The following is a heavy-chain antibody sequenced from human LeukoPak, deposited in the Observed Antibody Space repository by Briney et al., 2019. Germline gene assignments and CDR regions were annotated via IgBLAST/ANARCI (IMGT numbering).Heavy chain of an antibody. V-gene: IGHV4-38-2*01. CDR3: ARHNIAAAGPFDY. CDR1: SYSISSGYY. J-gene: IGHJ4*02. CDR2: IYHSGST. D-gene: IGHD6-13*01. Sequence: SETLSLTCAVSSYSISSGYYWGWIRQPPGKGLEWIGSIYHSGSTYYNPSLKSRVTISVDTSKNRFSLKLSSVTAADTAVYYCARHNIAAAGPFDYWGQGTLVTVSS.